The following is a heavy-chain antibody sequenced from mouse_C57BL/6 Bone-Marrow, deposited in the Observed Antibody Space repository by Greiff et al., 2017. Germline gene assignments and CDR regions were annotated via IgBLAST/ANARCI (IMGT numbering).Heavy chain of an antibody. J-gene: IGHJ3*01. CDR3: ARWVYDGYPSWFAY. D-gene: IGHD2-3*01. V-gene: IGHV1-19*01. CDR1: GYTFTDYY. CDR2: INPYNGGT. Sequence: EVQLQESGPVLVKPGASVKMSCKASGYTFTDYYMNWVKQSHGKSLEWIGVINPYNGGTSYNQKFKGKATLTVDKSSSTAYMELNSLTSEDSAVYYCARWVYDGYPSWFAYWGQGTLVTVSA.